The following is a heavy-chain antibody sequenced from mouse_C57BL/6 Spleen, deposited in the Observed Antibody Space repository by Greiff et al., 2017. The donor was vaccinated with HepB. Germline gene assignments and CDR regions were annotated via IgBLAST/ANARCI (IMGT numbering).Heavy chain of an antibody. CDR3: ARGGGNYY. Sequence: VQLQQPGAELVRPGSSVKLSCKASGYTFTSYWMDWVKQRPGQGLEWIGNIYPSDSETHYNQKFKDKATLTVDKSSSTAYMQLSSLTSEDSAVYYCARGGGNYYWGQGTTLTVSS. D-gene: IGHD2-1*01. CDR1: GYTFTSYW. CDR2: IYPSDSET. V-gene: IGHV1-61*01. J-gene: IGHJ2*01.